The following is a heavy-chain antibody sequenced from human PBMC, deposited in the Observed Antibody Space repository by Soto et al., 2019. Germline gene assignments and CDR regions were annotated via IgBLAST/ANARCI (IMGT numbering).Heavy chain of an antibody. V-gene: IGHV1-2*02. Sequence: ASVKVSCKASGYSFAGYYVHWVRQAPGQGLEWMGWINPNSGGTNYAQNFQGRVTMTRDTSISTAYMELRSLRSDDTAVFYCARGQDCGTTNCYTGGGYFDYWGQGTLVTVSS. CDR3: ARGQDCGTTNCYTGGGYFDY. CDR1: GYSFAGYY. J-gene: IGHJ4*02. D-gene: IGHD2-2*02. CDR2: INPNSGGT.